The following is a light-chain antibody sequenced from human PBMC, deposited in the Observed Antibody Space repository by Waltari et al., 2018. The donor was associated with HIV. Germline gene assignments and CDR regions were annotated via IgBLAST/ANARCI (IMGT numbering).Light chain of an antibody. V-gene: IGLV1-47*01. J-gene: IGLJ2*01. CDR2: RNN. CDR1: SSNIGNYY. Sequence: QSVLTQPPSASATPGQRVTIPCSGSSSNIGNYYVYWYQQLPGATPKVLSFRNNRRPSGVPDRFSGSKSGTSASLAISGLRSEDEADYYCATWDDSLSGVVFGGGTKLTVL. CDR3: ATWDDSLSGVV.